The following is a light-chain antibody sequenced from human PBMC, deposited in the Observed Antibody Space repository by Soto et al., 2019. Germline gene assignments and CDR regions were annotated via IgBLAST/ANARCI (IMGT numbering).Light chain of an antibody. CDR2: GAS. CDR1: QSISDH. J-gene: IGKJ1*01. V-gene: IGKV1-39*01. Sequence: DIQMTQSPSSLFASVGDRVTITCRASQSISDHLHWFQQKPGKAPNLLIFGASNLQSGVPSRFSGSGSGTDFTLTISSLQPEDFAVYYCQQRSNWPRTFGQGTKVDIK. CDR3: QQRSNWPRT.